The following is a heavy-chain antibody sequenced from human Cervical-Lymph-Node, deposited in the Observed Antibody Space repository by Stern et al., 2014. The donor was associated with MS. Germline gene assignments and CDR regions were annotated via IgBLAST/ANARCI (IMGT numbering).Heavy chain of an antibody. D-gene: IGHD1-26*01. Sequence: QVQLVQSGSELKKPGASVTVSCRASGYIFTTYTMNWVRQAPGQGLEWMGWINTNTGNPTYAQGFTGRFVFSLDTSVNTAYLQISSLKAEDTAMYYCATQLTGIVGALYYFDFWGQGTLVTVSS. J-gene: IGHJ4*02. CDR1: GYIFTTYT. V-gene: IGHV7-4-1*02. CDR2: INTNTGNP. CDR3: ATQLTGIVGALYYFDF.